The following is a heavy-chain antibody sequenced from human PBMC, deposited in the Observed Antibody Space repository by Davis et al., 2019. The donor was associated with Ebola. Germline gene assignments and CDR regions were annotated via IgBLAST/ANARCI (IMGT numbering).Heavy chain of an antibody. CDR3: ARGFNDSSQYFQH. CDR1: GYTFTGYY. Sequence: ASVKVSCKASGYTFTGYYMHWVRQAPGQGLEWMGWINPNSGGTNYAQKFQGRVTMTRDTSISTAYMELSRLRSEDTAVYYCARGFNDSSQYFQHWGQGTLVTVSS. V-gene: IGHV1-2*02. D-gene: IGHD3-22*01. CDR2: INPNSGGT. J-gene: IGHJ1*01.